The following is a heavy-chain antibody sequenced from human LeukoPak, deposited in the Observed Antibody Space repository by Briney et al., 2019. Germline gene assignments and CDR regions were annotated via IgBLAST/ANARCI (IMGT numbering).Heavy chain of an antibody. J-gene: IGHJ4*02. CDR2: INHSGST. V-gene: IGHV4-34*01. Sequence: SETLSLTCAVYGGSFSGYYWSWVRQPPGKGLEWIGEINHSGSTNYNPSLRSRGTISVDTCKNQFSLKLRSVKAADTAVDYWAXXXGDYGNYFDYWGQGTLVTVSS. CDR1: GGSFSGYY. D-gene: IGHD4-17*01. CDR3: AXXXGDYGNYFDY.